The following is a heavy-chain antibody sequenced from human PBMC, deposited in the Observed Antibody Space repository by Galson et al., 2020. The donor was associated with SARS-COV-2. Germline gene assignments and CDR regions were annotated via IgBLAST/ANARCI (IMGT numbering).Heavy chain of an antibody. V-gene: IGHV2-5*01. Sequence: SGPTLVKPTQTLTLTCSFSGFSLSTSGVGVGWIRQPPGKALEWVAIIYWNDVKRYRPSLRSRLTITKDTSKNQVVLTMTSMDPVDTATYYCASGRGNYDLLTGFKFDYWGQGNLVTVSS. D-gene: IGHD3-9*01. J-gene: IGHJ4*02. CDR2: IYWNDVK. CDR1: GFSLSTSGVG. CDR3: ASGRGNYDLLTGFKFDY.